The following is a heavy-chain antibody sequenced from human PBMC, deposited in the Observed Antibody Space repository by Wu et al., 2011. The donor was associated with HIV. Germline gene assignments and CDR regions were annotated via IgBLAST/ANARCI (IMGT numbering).Heavy chain of an antibody. CDR1: GYTFTSYS. CDR3: ARDSLXYGSGSHFDS. J-gene: IGHJ4*02. V-gene: IGHV1-46*01. CDR2: INPIGGST. D-gene: IGHD3-10*01. Sequence: QIQLVQSGAEVKKPGASVKVSCKASGYTFTSYSIHWVRQAPGQGLEWMAIINPIGGSTIYAQKFQGRVTMTRDTSTSTVDLTLSSLRSEDTAIYYCARDSLXYGSGSHFDSWAREPWSPVSS.